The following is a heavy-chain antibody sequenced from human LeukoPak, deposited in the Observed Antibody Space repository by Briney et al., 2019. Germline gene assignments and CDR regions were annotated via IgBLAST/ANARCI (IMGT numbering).Heavy chain of an antibody. CDR1: GGSINSNSYY. CDR3: ARHSGSFYGQYDY. Sequence: PSETLSLTCTVSGGSINSNSYYWGWIRQPPGKGLEWIGTICYSGTTYYNPSLKSRVSISVDTSKNQFSLKLTSVTAADTAVYYCARHSGSFYGQYDYWGQGTLVTVSS. J-gene: IGHJ4*02. CDR2: ICYSGTT. D-gene: IGHD1-26*01. V-gene: IGHV4-39*01.